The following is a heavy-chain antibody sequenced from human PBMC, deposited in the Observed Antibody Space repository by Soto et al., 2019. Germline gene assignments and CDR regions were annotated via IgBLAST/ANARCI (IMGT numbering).Heavy chain of an antibody. D-gene: IGHD4-17*01. CDR2: IDSEGTGT. J-gene: IGHJ4*02. CDR3: TRLGGAHYVDS. CDR1: GFTFSNYW. Sequence: EVQLVESGGGLVQPGGSLRLSCAASGFTFSNYWMHWVRQPPEKGLEWVSRIDSEGTGTSYADSVRGRFTFSRDNAKNTLYMQMSSLRPEDTAVYYCTRLGGAHYVDSWGRGSLVTVSS. V-gene: IGHV3-74*01.